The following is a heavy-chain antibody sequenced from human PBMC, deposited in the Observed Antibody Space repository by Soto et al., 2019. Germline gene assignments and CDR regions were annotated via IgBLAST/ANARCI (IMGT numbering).Heavy chain of an antibody. Sequence: SETLSLTCTVSGGSISSSSYYWGWIRQPPGKGLEWIGSIYYSGSTYYNPSLKSRVTISVDTSKNQFSLKLSSVTAADTAAYYCARCLWFGELLSSRYFDYWGQGTLVTVSS. D-gene: IGHD3-10*01. V-gene: IGHV4-39*01. J-gene: IGHJ4*02. CDR1: GGSISSSSYY. CDR2: IYYSGST. CDR3: ARCLWFGELLSSRYFDY.